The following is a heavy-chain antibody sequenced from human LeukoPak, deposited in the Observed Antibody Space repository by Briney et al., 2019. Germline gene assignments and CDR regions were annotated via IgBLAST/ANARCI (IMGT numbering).Heavy chain of an antibody. CDR1: GXSISGYY. CDR3: ARGEWDLLFDY. Sequence: SETLSLTCTVSGXSISGYYWSWIRQPPGKGLEWIGYIFYSGSTNYNPSLKSRVTISVDTSKNQFSLKLSSVTAADTAVYYCARGEWDLLFDYWGQGTLVTVSS. J-gene: IGHJ4*02. V-gene: IGHV4-59*01. CDR2: IFYSGST. D-gene: IGHD1-26*01.